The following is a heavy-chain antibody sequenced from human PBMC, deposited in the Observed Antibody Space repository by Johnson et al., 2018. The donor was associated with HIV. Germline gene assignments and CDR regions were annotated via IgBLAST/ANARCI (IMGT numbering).Heavy chain of an antibody. V-gene: IGHV3-15*01. D-gene: IGHD3-9*01. Sequence: VQLVESGGGLVKPGGSLRLSCAASGFTFSNAWMSWVRQAPGKGLEWVGRIKSKTDGGTTDYAAPVKGRFTISRDDSKNTLYLQMNSLRTEDTAVYYCTTAGLRDVDWFSGACDSWGQGAMVTGSS. CDR1: GFTFSNAW. CDR2: IKSKTDGGTT. J-gene: IGHJ3*02. CDR3: TTAGLRDVDWFSGACDS.